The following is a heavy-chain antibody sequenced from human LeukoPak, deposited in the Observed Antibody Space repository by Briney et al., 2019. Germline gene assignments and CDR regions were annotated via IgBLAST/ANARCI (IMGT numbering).Heavy chain of an antibody. CDR3: ARPPHIAAAGQD. V-gene: IGHV3-7*01. D-gene: IGHD6-13*01. Sequence: GGSLRLSCAASGFTFSNYWMTWVRQAPGKGLEWVSNIKRDGSEKYYMDSVKGRFTISRDNAKNSLYLQMNNLRAEDTAVYYCARPPHIAAAGQDWGQGTLVTVSS. CDR2: IKRDGSEK. CDR1: GFTFSNYW. J-gene: IGHJ4*02.